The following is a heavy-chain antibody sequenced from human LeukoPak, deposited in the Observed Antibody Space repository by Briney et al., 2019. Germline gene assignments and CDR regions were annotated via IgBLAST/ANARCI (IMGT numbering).Heavy chain of an antibody. CDR3: ATGITMVRGVTYYYYGMDV. CDR1: GYTLTELS. CDR2: FDPEDGET. Sequence: ASVKVSCKVSGYTLTELSMHWVRQAPGKGLEWRGFDPEDGETIYAQKFQGRVTMTEDASTDTAYMELSSLRSEDTAVYYCATGITMVRGVTYYYYGMDVWGKGTTVTVSS. D-gene: IGHD3-10*01. V-gene: IGHV1-24*01. J-gene: IGHJ6*04.